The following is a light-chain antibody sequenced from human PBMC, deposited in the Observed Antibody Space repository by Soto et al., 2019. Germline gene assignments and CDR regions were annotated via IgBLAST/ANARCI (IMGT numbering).Light chain of an antibody. CDR1: QNIWPF. CDR3: QQRGLWPRT. CDR2: DAS. V-gene: IGKV3-11*02. J-gene: IGKJ1*01. Sequence: DTVLTQSPATLSLSPGERASLSCRASQNIWPFLAWYQQKPGQAPRLLIYDASHRSTGTPVRFSGSGSGRDVSLTIISLEPEDFAVYFCQQRGLWPRTFGQGTKLEI.